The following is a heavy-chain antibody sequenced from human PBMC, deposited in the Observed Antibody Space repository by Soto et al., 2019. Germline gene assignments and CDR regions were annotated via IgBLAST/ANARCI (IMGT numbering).Heavy chain of an antibody. D-gene: IGHD2-15*01. CDR1: GDSITSSPYY. CDR2: IYFRGNS. V-gene: IGHV4-30-4*01. Sequence: QVQLQESGPGLVKPSQTLSVTCTVSGDSITSSPYYWSWVRQLPGRGLEWIGYIYFRGNSYYNPSLKNRVTISLDRSKNQFSLELNSVTAADTAVYYCARSGGSNSWYGVFDFWGQGTLVNVSS. CDR3: ARSGGSNSWYGVFDF. J-gene: IGHJ4*02.